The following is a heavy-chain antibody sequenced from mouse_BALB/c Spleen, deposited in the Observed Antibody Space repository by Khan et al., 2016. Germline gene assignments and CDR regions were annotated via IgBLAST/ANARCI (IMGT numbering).Heavy chain of an antibody. V-gene: IGHV9-1*02. J-gene: IGHJ2*01. CDR1: GYTFTNYG. CDR2: INTYTGEP. D-gene: IGHD2-3*01. Sequence: QIQLVQSGPELKKPGETVKISCKAPGYTFTNYGMNWVKQAPGKGLKWMGWINTYTGEPTYADDFKGRFAFSLETSASTAYLQINNLKNEDMVKYFGARVGYYYFDYWGQGTTLTVSS. CDR3: ARVGYYYFDY.